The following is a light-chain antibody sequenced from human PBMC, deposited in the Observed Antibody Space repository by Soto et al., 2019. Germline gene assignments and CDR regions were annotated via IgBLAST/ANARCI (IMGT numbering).Light chain of an antibody. CDR2: AAS. Sequence: EIVLTQSPGTLSLSPGESATLSCRASQSVGNNYLAWYQQKPGQAPRLFIYAASSRATGIPDRFRGSGSGTDFTLTISRLEPKDFAVYYCQQYVSSPLTFGGGTKVEIK. CDR3: QQYVSSPLT. J-gene: IGKJ4*01. CDR1: QSVGNNY. V-gene: IGKV3-20*01.